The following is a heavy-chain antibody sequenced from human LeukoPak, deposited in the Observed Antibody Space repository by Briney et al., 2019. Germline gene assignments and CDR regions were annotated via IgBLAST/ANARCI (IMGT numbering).Heavy chain of an antibody. Sequence: SETLSLTCTVSGGSISSYYWSWVRQPPGKGLEWIGYIYYSGSTNYNPSLKSRVTISVDTSKNQFSLKLRSVPAADTAVYYCARADYDFWSGYSAFDYWGQGTLVTVSS. CDR1: GGSISSYY. D-gene: IGHD3-3*01. J-gene: IGHJ4*02. CDR3: ARADYDFWSGYSAFDY. CDR2: IYYSGST. V-gene: IGHV4-59*01.